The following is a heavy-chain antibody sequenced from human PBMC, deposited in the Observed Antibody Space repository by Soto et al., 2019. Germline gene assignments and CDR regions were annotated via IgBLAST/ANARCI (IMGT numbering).Heavy chain of an antibody. D-gene: IGHD2-8*01. J-gene: IGHJ1*01. CDR1: GFTFGNYA. Sequence: EVQLLESGGDLVQPGGSLRLSCAASGFTFGNYAMSWVRQAPGKGLEWVSNIGGSGGDTYYAGSVKDRFTISRDNSENTLYLQMNSLRAEDTAVYYCARCLGVGHCTNGLWKLFKHWGQGTLVTVSS. CDR2: IGGSGGDT. V-gene: IGHV3-23*01. CDR3: ARCLGVGHCTNGLWKLFKH.